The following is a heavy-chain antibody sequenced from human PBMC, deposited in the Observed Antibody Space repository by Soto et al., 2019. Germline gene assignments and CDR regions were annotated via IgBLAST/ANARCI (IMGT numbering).Heavy chain of an antibody. D-gene: IGHD1-1*01. CDR1: GYIFTNYW. Sequence: GESLKISCKGSGYIFTNYWIAWVRQMPGKGLEWMGIIYPDDSDIRYGPSFQGQVTISADKSINTAYLQWSSLKASDTAIYYCARHGFKTTRYYYYGLDVWGQGTTVTVSS. CDR3: ARHGFKTTRYYYYGLDV. J-gene: IGHJ6*02. CDR2: IYPDDSDI. V-gene: IGHV5-51*01.